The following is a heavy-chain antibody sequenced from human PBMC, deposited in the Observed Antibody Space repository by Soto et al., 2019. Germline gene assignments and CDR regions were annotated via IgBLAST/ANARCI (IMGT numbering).Heavy chain of an antibody. CDR3: ARDFPATYSSSSGGSFVY. CDR1: GFTFSSYA. V-gene: IGHV3-30-3*01. Sequence: GGSLRLSCAASGFTFSSYAMHWVRQAPGKGLEWVAVISYDGSNKYYADSVKGRFTISRDNSKNTLYLQMNSLRAEDTAVYYCARDFPATYSSSSGGSFVYWGQGTLVTVSS. J-gene: IGHJ4*02. D-gene: IGHD6-6*01. CDR2: ISYDGSNK.